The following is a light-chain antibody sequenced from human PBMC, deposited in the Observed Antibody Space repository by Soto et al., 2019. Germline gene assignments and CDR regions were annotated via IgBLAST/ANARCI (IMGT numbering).Light chain of an antibody. CDR2: DAS. V-gene: IGKV1-13*02. CDR1: QGIRND. CDR3: QQYNTFGT. Sequence: AIQMTQSPSSLSASVGDRVTITCRASQGIRNDLGWYQQKPGRAPKLLIYDASSLESGVPSRFSGSGSGTEFTLTISSLQPDDFATYYCQQYNTFGTFGQGSKVEIK. J-gene: IGKJ1*01.